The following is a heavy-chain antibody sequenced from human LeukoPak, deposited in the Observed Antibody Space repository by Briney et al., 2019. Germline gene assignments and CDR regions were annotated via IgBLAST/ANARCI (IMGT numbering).Heavy chain of an antibody. J-gene: IGHJ4*02. CDR2: ISGSGGST. CDR3: AKGYCSSTSCYLYYFDY. V-gene: IGHV3-23*01. CDR1: GFTFSSYA. D-gene: IGHD2-2*01. Sequence: PGGSLRLSCAASGFTFSSYAMNWVRQAPGKGLEWVSAISGSGGSTYYADSVKGRFTISRDNSKNTLYLQMNSLRAEDTAVYYCAKGYCSSTSCYLYYFDYWGQGTLVTVSS.